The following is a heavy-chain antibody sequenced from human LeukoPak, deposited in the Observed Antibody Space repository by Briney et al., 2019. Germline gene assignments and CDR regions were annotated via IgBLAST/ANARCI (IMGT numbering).Heavy chain of an antibody. D-gene: IGHD1-26*01. V-gene: IGHV4-59*01. CDR1: GGSISSYY. Sequence: SETLSLTCTVTGGSISSYYWSWIRQPPGKGLEWIGYIYYSGSTNYNPSLKSRVTISVDTSKNQFSLKLSSVTAADTAVYYCARTYSGSYTDAYYFDYWGQGTLVTVSS. CDR3: ARTYSGSYTDAYYFDY. CDR2: IYYSGST. J-gene: IGHJ4*02.